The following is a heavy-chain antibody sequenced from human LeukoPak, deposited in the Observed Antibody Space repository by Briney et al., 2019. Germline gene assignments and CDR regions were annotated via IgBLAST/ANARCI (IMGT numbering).Heavy chain of an antibody. CDR1: GGSISSYY. J-gene: IGHJ6*02. CDR2: TYYSGST. Sequence: SETLSLTCTVSGGSISSYYWSWIRQPPGKGLEWIGYTYYSGSTNYNPSLKSRVTISVDTSKNQFSLKLSSVTAADTAVYYCARHKATGGGSYYGMDVWGQGTTVTVSS. CDR3: ARHKATGGGSYYGMDV. V-gene: IGHV4-59*08. D-gene: IGHD2-15*01.